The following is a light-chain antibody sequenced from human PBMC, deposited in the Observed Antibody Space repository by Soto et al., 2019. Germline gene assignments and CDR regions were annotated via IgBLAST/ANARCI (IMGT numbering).Light chain of an antibody. CDR1: QSVSATY. J-gene: IGKJ2*01. V-gene: IGKV3-20*01. Sequence: EIVLTQSPGTLSLSPGAIATLSCRASQSVSATYLAWYQQKPGQAPRLLIYGASNRATGIPDRFTGSGSGTDFTLTISRLEPEDFAVYFCQQYVSSPMYTFGQGTKLEIK. CDR3: QQYVSSPMYT. CDR2: GAS.